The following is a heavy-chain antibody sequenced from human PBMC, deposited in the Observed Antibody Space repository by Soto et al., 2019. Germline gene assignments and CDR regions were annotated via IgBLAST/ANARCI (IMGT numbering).Heavy chain of an antibody. V-gene: IGHV4-61*08. CDR2: IYYSGST. CDR1: SGDLC. J-gene: IGHJ4*02. Sequence: SGDLCWSWIRKPQGKGLEWIGYIYYSGSTSYNPSLKSRVTISVDTSKNQFSLKLSSVTAADTAVYYCARCYGSGTYYNGLFGNWGQGTLGTVAS. D-gene: IGHD3-10*01. CDR3: ARCYGSGTYYNGLFGN.